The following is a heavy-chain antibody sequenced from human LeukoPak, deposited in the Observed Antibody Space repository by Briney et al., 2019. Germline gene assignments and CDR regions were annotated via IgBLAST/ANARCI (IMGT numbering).Heavy chain of an antibody. CDR2: INPSGGST. V-gene: IGHV1-46*01. J-gene: IGHJ4*02. Sequence: ASVKVSCTASGYTFISHYMQWVRQAPGQGLEWMGIINPSGGSTSNAQRFQDRVTMTRDTSTSTVYMELSNLRSEDTAVYFCAREGGVLWFGELGHWGQGTLVTVSS. CDR1: GYTFISHY. CDR3: AREGGVLWFGELGH. D-gene: IGHD3-10*01.